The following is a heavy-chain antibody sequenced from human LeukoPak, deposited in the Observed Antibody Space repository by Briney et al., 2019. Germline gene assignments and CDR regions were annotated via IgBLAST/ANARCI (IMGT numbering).Heavy chain of an antibody. CDR2: INPNSGGT. Sequence: VASVKVSCKASGYTFTAYYLHWVRQAPGQGLEWMGWINPNSGGTNYAQKFQGRVTMTRDTSISTAYMELSRLRSDDTAVYYCARDGYNSGRGYAFDIWGRGTMVTVSS. J-gene: IGHJ3*02. V-gene: IGHV1-2*02. CDR3: ARDGYNSGRGYAFDI. D-gene: IGHD5-24*01. CDR1: GYTFTAYY.